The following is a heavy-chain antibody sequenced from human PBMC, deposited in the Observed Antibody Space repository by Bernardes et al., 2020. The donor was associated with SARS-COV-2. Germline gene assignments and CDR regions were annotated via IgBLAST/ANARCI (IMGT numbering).Heavy chain of an antibody. J-gene: IGHJ4*02. CDR2: IYYSGST. CDR1: GGSISNYY. V-gene: IGHV4-59*01. CDR3: ARVQSSNWGAEGPCDY. D-gene: IGHD6-13*01. Sequence: SETLSLTCTVSGGSISNYYWGWIRQPPGRGLEWIAYIYYSGSTKYNPSLKSRVSISVDTSKNQFSLKVRSVTAADTAVYYCARVQSSNWGAEGPCDYWGQGTLVTVSS.